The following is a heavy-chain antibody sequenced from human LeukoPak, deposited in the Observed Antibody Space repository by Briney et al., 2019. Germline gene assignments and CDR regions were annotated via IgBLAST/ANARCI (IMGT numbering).Heavy chain of an antibody. CDR2: IYYSGST. Sequence: PSETLSLTCTVSGGSISSSSYYWGWIRQPPGKGLEWIATIYYSGSTYYNPSLKSRVTISVDTSKNQFSLRLSSVTAADTAVYYCARHCCNTTTCARAGVIDHWGQGTLVTVSS. D-gene: IGHD2-2*01. CDR3: ARHCCNTTTCARAGVIDH. J-gene: IGHJ4*02. V-gene: IGHV4-39*01. CDR1: GGSISSSSYY.